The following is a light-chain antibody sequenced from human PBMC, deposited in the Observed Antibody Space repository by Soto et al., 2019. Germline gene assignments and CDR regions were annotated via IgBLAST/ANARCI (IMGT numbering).Light chain of an antibody. CDR1: QSVSSSY. V-gene: IGKV3-20*01. CDR3: HKYDSSPVT. Sequence: EIVLTQSPGTLSLSPGERATLSCRASQSVSSSYLAWYQQKPGQAPRLLIYGASSRATGIPDRFSGSGSGTDFTLTISRLEPEAFAVYYCHKYDSSPVTFGQGTKVEIK. J-gene: IGKJ1*01. CDR2: GAS.